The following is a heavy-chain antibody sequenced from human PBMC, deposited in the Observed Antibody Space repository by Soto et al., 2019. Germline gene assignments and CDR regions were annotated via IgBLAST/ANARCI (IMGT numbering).Heavy chain of an antibody. J-gene: IGHJ3*01. CDR1: GGTFSSYA. D-gene: IGHD6-13*01. V-gene: IGHV1-69*13. CDR2: IIPIFGTA. Sequence: SVKVSCKASGGTFSSYAISCVRQAPGQGLEWMGGIIPIFGTANYAQKFQGRVTITADESTSTAYMELSSLRSEDTAVYYCARDPGIAAAGSWGQGTMVPVSS. CDR3: ARDPGIAAAGS.